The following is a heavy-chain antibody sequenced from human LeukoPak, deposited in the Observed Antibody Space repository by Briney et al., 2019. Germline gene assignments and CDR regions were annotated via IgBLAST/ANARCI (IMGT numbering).Heavy chain of an antibody. Sequence: GGSLRLSCTASGFTFGDYAMSWFRQAPGKGLEWVGFIRSKAYGGTTENAASVKGRFTISRDDSKSIVYLQMNSLKTEDTAVYYCARGGVYCSSVSCSVDYWGQGILVTVSS. CDR1: GFTFGDYA. D-gene: IGHD2-2*01. CDR3: ARGGVYCSSVSCSVDY. CDR2: IRSKAYGGTT. J-gene: IGHJ4*02. V-gene: IGHV3-49*03.